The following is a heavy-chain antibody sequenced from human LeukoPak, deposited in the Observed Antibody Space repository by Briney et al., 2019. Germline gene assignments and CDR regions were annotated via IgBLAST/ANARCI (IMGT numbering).Heavy chain of an antibody. CDR1: GGSFSGYY. Sequence: TSETLSLTCAVYGGSFSGYYWSWIRQPPGKGLEWIGEINHSGSTNYNPSLKSRVTISVDTSKNQFSLKLSSVTAADTAVYYCARQITMVRGVICWFDPWAREPWSPSPQ. D-gene: IGHD3-10*01. CDR2: INHSGST. J-gene: IGHJ5*02. V-gene: IGHV4-34*01. CDR3: ARQITMVRGVICWFDP.